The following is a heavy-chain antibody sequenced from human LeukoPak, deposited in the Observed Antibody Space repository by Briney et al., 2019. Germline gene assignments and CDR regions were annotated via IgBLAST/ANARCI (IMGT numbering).Heavy chain of an antibody. J-gene: IGHJ4*02. CDR1: GLTFSSYS. CDR2: ISSSSSYI. Sequence: RTGGSLRLSCAASGLTFSSYSMNWVRQAPGKGLEWVSSISSSSSYIYYADSVKGRFTISRDNAKNSLYLQMNSLRAEDTAVYYCARVKAVAGTGDYWGQGTLVTVSS. D-gene: IGHD6-19*01. CDR3: ARVKAVAGTGDY. V-gene: IGHV3-21*01.